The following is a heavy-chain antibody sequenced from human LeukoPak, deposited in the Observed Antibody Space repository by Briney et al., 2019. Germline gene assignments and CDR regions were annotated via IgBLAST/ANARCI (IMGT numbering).Heavy chain of an antibody. CDR2: ISHSGST. V-gene: IGHV4-59*01. CDR1: GGXISGYY. J-gene: IGHJ4*02. CDR3: ARILGSGGNDY. Sequence: SETLSLTCIVSGGXISGYYCSWIRQPPGKGLEWIGYISHSGSTNYNASLKSRVTMSVDTSRNQFSLKLSSVTAADTAVYYCARILGSGGNDYWGQGTLVTVSS. D-gene: IGHD1-26*01.